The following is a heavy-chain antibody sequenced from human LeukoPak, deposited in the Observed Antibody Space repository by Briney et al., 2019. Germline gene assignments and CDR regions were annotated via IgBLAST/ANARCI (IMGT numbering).Heavy chain of an antibody. J-gene: IGHJ4*02. CDR3: ARLPYCSSSCYPPYDFDY. D-gene: IGHD2-2*01. CDR1: GYSISSGYY. Sequence: SETLSLTCAVSGYSISSGYYWGWIRQPPGKGLEWIGSIHHSGNTYYNPSLKSRVTISLDTSKNQFSLKLSSVTAADAAVYYCARLPYCSSSCYPPYDFDYWGQGTLVTVSS. V-gene: IGHV4-38-2*01. CDR2: IHHSGNT.